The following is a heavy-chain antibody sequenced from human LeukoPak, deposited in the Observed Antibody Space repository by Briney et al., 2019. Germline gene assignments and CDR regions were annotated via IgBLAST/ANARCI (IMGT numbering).Heavy chain of an antibody. V-gene: IGHV3-21*01. CDR2: ISASSAYM. CDR1: GFTFSAYS. D-gene: IGHD3-10*01. Sequence: KTGGSLRLSCAASGFTFSAYSMTWVRQAPGKGLEWVSSISASSAYMYYAASVKGRHTISRDNAKNSLYLQMNSLRAEDTAVYYCARDFSETLGVWGQGTLVTVSS. CDR3: ARDFSETLGV. J-gene: IGHJ4*02.